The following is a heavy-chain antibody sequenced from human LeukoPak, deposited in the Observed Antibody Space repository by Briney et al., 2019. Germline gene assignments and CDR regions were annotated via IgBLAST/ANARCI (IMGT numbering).Heavy chain of an antibody. CDR3: ARRGGKNYGDYVVYYYYMDV. Sequence: ASVKVSCKASGYTFTGYYMHWVRQAPGQGLEWMGWINPNSGGTNYAQKMQGRVTMTTDTSTSTAYMELRSLRSDDTAVYYCARRGGKNYGDYVVYYYYMDVWGKGTTVTVSS. CDR2: INPNSGGT. J-gene: IGHJ6*03. CDR1: GYTFTGYY. D-gene: IGHD4-17*01. V-gene: IGHV1-2*02.